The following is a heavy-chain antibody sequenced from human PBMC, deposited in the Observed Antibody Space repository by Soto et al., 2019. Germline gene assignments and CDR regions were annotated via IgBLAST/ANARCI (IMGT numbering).Heavy chain of an antibody. CDR3: ARDRYCSSTSCYRGGLGWFDP. Sequence: PSETLSLTCTVSGGSISSGGYYWSWIRQHPGKGLEWIGYIYYSGSTYYNPSLKSRVTISVDTSKNQFPLKLSSVTAADTAVYYCARDRYCSSTSCYRGGLGWFDPWGQGTLVTVSS. CDR1: GGSISSGGYY. V-gene: IGHV4-31*03. D-gene: IGHD2-2*01. CDR2: IYYSGST. J-gene: IGHJ5*02.